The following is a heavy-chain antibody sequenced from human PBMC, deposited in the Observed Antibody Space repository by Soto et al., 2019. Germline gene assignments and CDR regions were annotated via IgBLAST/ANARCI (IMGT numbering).Heavy chain of an antibody. CDR1: GYTFTSYG. CDR3: ARDRYCSGGSCYWLAPEYFQH. D-gene: IGHD2-15*01. V-gene: IGHV1-18*01. CDR2: ISAYNGNT. J-gene: IGHJ1*01. Sequence: ASVKVSCKASGYTFTSYGISWVRQAPGQGLEWMGWISAYNGNTNYAQKLQGRVTMTTDTSTSTAYVELRSLRSDDTAVYYCARDRYCSGGSCYWLAPEYFQHWGQGTLVTVSS.